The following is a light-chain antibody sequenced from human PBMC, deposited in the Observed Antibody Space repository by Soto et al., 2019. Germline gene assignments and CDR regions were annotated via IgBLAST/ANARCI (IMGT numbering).Light chain of an antibody. CDR3: QQYTNTNNPWM. CDR1: QTISTW. Sequence: DIQVTQSPPTLCASVGDRVTITCRASQTISTWMAWYQQKPGKAPKLLVYDASTLQSGVASRFSGSGSGTEFTLIISGLQPDDSATYYCQQYTNTNNPWMFGQGTKVEI. J-gene: IGKJ1*01. V-gene: IGKV1-5*01. CDR2: DAS.